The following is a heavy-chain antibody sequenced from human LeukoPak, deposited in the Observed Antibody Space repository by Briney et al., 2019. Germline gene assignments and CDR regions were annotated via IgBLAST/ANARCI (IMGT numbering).Heavy chain of an antibody. J-gene: IGHJ6*03. V-gene: IGHV3-48*04. CDR3: VRDPSYGSSWYYYMDV. CDR2: ISSSSFKI. Sequence: RGGSLRLSCAASEFALVRYAMKWVRQAPGKGLEWVSYISSSSFKIGYADSVKGRFTISRDNSKNSLYLQMDSLRVEDTAVYYCVRDPSYGSSWYYYMDVWGKGTTVTVSS. D-gene: IGHD6-13*01. CDR1: EFALVRYA.